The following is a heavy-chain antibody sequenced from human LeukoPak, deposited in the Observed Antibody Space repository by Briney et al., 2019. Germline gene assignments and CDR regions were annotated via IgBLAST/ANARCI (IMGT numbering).Heavy chain of an antibody. CDR3: AKDRGWELPTDYFDY. D-gene: IGHD1-26*01. CDR1: GSTFSSYG. J-gene: IGHJ4*02. Sequence: GGSLRLSCAASGSTFSSYGMHWVRQAPGKGLEWVAFIRYDGSNKYYADSVKGRFTISRDNSKNTLYLQMNSLRAEDTAVYYCAKDRGWELPTDYFDYWGQGTLVTVSS. V-gene: IGHV3-30*02. CDR2: IRYDGSNK.